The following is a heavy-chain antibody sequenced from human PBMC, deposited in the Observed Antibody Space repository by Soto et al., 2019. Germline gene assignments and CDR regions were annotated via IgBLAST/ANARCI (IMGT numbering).Heavy chain of an antibody. D-gene: IGHD4-4*01. J-gene: IGHJ5*02. V-gene: IGHV1-69*13. CDR3: ASPLDNSNGFAP. Sequence: SVKVSCKASGGTFSSYAISWVRQAPGQGLEWMGGIIPIFGTANYAQKFQGRVTITADESTSTAYMELSSLRSEDTAVYYCASPLDNSNGFAPGGRGPLVTVP. CDR2: IIPIFGTA. CDR1: GGTFSSYA.